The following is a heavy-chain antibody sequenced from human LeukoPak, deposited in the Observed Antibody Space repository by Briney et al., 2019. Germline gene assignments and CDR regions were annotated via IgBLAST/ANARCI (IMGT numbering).Heavy chain of an antibody. CDR2: IKEDGSQK. D-gene: IGHD3-16*01. J-gene: IGHJ4*02. V-gene: IGHV3-7*01. Sequence: ETLSLTCTVSGVSISSSNSYWGWIRQPPGKGLEWVANIKEDGSQKNYVDSVKGRFTISRDNAKNLVYLQMNSLRGEDTAVYFCARDEVGGPLNYWGQGTLVIVSS. CDR1: GVSISSSNSY. CDR3: ARDEVGGPLNY.